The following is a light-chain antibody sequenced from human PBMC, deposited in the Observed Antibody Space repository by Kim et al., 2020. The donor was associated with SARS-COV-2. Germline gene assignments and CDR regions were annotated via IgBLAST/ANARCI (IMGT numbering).Light chain of an antibody. CDR1: QSVGIC. CDR3: QQHTKWPTAPS. V-gene: IGKV3-11*01. Sequence: SPGGGATPSCRASQSVGICLASYRHTRGPPPRLLMYDAAVRATGIPDRLSGSGSGTDFTLTIGSLESKDFAVYYWQQHTKWPTAPSFGGGTKLEI. J-gene: IGKJ4*01. CDR2: DAA.